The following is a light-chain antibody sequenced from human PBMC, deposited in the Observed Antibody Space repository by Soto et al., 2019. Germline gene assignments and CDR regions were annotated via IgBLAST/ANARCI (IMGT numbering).Light chain of an antibody. V-gene: IGLV2-14*01. CDR3: SSYTTNTGLEYV. J-gene: IGLJ1*01. CDR1: SSDVGGYNS. Sequence: QSALTQPASVSASPGQAITISCTGTSSDVGGYNSVSWYQHHPGKAPKLMIYEVSNRPSGVSDRFSGSKSGNTASLTISGPQAEDEADYYCSSYTTNTGLEYVFGTGTKVTVL. CDR2: EVS.